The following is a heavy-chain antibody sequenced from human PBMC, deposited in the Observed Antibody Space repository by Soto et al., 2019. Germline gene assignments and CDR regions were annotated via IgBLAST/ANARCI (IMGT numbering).Heavy chain of an antibody. CDR1: GFIFTNAW. CDR3: AANDPFLDS. Sequence: EVQVVESGGGLVKPGGSLRLSCAASGFIFTNAWMSWVRQIPGKGLEWVGRIKSKTSGGTTDYAAPVKGRFAISRADSENTLYLQMTGLKIENTAVYYCAANDPFLDSWGQGTLVTVSS. V-gene: IGHV3-15*05. CDR2: IKSKTSGGTT. J-gene: IGHJ4*02. D-gene: IGHD1-1*01.